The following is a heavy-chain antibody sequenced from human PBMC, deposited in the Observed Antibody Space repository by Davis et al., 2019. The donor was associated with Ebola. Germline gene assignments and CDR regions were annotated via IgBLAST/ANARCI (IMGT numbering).Heavy chain of an antibody. CDR2: INHSGST. D-gene: IGHD2-2*01. V-gene: IGHV4-34*01. CDR1: GGSFSGYY. J-gene: IGHJ6*02. CDR3: ARDRCSSTSCYYYYGMDV. Sequence: SETLSLTCAVYGGSFSGYYWSWIRQPPGKGLEWIGEINHSGSTNYNPSLKSRVTISVDTSKNQFSLKLSSVTAADTAVYYCARDRCSSTSCYYYYGMDVWGQGTTVTVSS.